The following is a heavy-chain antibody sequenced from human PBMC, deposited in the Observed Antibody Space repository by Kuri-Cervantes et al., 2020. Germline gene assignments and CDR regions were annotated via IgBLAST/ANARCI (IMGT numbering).Heavy chain of an antibody. Sequence: SERLSPASIVYDHSLSTNYTWGWIRQPTGKGVEWIGSIYHSGRTYYNPSLKSRVTISVDTSRNQFSLKLTSVTAADTAVYDCARGTYYYPHYWGQGTLVTVSS. D-gene: IGHD3-10*01. J-gene: IGHJ4*02. V-gene: IGHV4-38-2*02. CDR2: IYHSGRT. CDR1: DHSLSTNYT. CDR3: ARGTYYYPHY.